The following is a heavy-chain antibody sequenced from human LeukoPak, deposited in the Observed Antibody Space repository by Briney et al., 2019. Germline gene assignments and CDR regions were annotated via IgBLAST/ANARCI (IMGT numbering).Heavy chain of an antibody. Sequence: GRSLRLSCAASGFTFSSYAMHWVRQAPGKGLEWVAVISYDGSNKYYADSVKGRFTISRDNSKNTLYLQMNSLRAEDTAVYYCARGTGIAVAGTFDPWGQGTLVTVSS. CDR1: GFTFSSYA. CDR3: ARGTGIAVAGTFDP. V-gene: IGHV3-30*04. D-gene: IGHD6-19*01. J-gene: IGHJ5*02. CDR2: ISYDGSNK.